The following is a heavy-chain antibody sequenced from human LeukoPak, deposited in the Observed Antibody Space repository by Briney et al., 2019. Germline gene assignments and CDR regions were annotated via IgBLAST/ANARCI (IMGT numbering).Heavy chain of an antibody. CDR1: GGTFSSYA. CDR3: AKDRSVGTYYTFDQ. J-gene: IGHJ4*02. CDR2: IIPIFGTA. V-gene: IGHV1-69*01. D-gene: IGHD1-26*01. Sequence: SVKVSCKASGGTFSSYAISWVRQAPGQGLEWMGGIIPIFGTANYAQKFQGRVTITADESTSTAYMELSSLTAADTAVYYCAKDRSVGTYYTFDQWGQGTLVTVSS.